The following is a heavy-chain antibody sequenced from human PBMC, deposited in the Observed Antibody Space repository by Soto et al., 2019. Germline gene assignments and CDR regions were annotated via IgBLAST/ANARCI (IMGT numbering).Heavy chain of an antibody. Sequence: PVGSLRVSCAASGITFGIYGMHWVRQAPGKGLEWLAVIWFDGSTQYYADSVKGRFTISRDNAKNTLYLQMNNLRAEDTALYYCARDPLIRGPGYFDYWGQGTQVTVSS. CDR3: ARDPLIRGPGYFDY. D-gene: IGHD3-10*01. CDR1: GITFGIYG. V-gene: IGHV3-33*01. J-gene: IGHJ4*02. CDR2: IWFDGSTQ.